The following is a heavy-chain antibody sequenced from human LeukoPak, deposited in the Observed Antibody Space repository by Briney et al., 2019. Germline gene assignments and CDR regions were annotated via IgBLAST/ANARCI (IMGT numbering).Heavy chain of an antibody. CDR1: GGSINSGRYY. D-gene: IGHD5-18*01. V-gene: IGHV4-61*09. J-gene: IGHJ6*03. CDR3: ARGLHGYTYGYVPWELYYYMDV. CDR2: ISTSGRT. Sequence: SETLSFTCTVSGGSINSGRYYWSWIRQPAGRGLEWIGHISTSGRTSYSPSLKSRVTISVDTSKNQFSLKMSSVSAADTAVYYSARGLHGYTYGYVPWELYYYMDVWGKGTTVTISS.